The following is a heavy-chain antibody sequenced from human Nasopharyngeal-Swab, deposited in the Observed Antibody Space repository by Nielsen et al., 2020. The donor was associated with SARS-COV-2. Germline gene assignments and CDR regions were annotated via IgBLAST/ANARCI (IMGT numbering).Heavy chain of an antibody. CDR2: ISGSGGST. J-gene: IGHJ4*02. V-gene: IGHV3-23*01. CDR3: AKGLWFGELLSGLNY. CDR1: GFTFSSYA. Sequence: GGSLRPSCAASGFTFSSYAMRWVRQAPGKGLEWVSAISGSGGSTYHADSVKSRFTISRDNSKNTLYLQMNSMKAEDTAVHYRAKGLWFGELLSGLNYWGQGTLVTVSS. D-gene: IGHD3-10*01.